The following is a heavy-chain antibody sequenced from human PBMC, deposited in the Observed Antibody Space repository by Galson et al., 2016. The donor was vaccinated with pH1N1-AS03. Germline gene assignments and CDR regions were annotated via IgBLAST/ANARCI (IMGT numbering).Heavy chain of an antibody. V-gene: IGHV4-39*07. CDR2: IYYSGST. D-gene: IGHD6-13*01. Sequence: ETLSLTCTVSGGPIRSSSYYWGWIRQPPGRGLEWIGTIYYSGSTYYNPSLKSRVTMSVDTSKNQFSLKVSSVTAADTAVYHCARAGIAAAVGFYYYYYGMDVWGPGTTVTVSS. CDR1: GGPIRSSSYY. J-gene: IGHJ6*02. CDR3: ARAGIAAAVGFYYYYYGMDV.